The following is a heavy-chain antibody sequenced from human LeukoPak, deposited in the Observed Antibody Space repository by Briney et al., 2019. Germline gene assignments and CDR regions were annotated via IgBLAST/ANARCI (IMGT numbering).Heavy chain of an antibody. CDR3: AKVRAGAVAYDI. V-gene: IGHV1-2*02. CDR2: INPDSGDA. D-gene: IGHD6-13*01. J-gene: IGHJ3*02. CDR1: GYPFIGYY. Sequence: GASVKVSCKASGYPFIGYYMHWVRQAPGQGLEWMGWINPDSGDANSAQKFQGRVTVTRDTSISTAYMELSRLRSDDTAVYFCAKVRAGAVAYDIWGQGTVVTVSS.